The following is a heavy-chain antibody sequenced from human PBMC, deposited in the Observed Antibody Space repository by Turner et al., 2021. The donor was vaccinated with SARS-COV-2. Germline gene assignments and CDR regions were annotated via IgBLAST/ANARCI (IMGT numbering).Heavy chain of an antibody. J-gene: IGHJ3*02. V-gene: IGHV1-69*09. CDR1: GGTFSSYA. Sequence: QVQLVQPGAEVKKPGSSVKVSCKASGGTFSSYAITWVRQAPGQGLEWMGRIIPINGVANYAQKFQSRVTITADKSTSTAYMELSSLRSEDTAVYYCAGRHSGNYDAFDIWGQGTMVTVSS. D-gene: IGHD1-26*01. CDR3: AGRHSGNYDAFDI. CDR2: IIPINGVA.